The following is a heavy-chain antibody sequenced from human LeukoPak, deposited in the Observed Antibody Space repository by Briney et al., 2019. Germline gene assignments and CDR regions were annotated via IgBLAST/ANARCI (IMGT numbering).Heavy chain of an antibody. Sequence: SETLSLTCTVSGGSISSYYWSWIRQPPGKGLEWIGYIYYSGYTNYNPSLKSRVTISVDTSKNQFSLKLSPVTAADTAVYYCARTTMVRGTYYMDVWGKGTTVTISS. J-gene: IGHJ6*03. CDR1: GGSISSYY. CDR3: ARTTMVRGTYYMDV. D-gene: IGHD3-10*01. CDR2: IYYSGYT. V-gene: IGHV4-59*01.